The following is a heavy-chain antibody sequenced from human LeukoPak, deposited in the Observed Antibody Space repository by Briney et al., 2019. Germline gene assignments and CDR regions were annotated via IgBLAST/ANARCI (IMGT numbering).Heavy chain of an antibody. CDR2: IFYSGTT. V-gene: IGHV4-39*07. Sequence: PSETLSLTCTVSGGSISGSSYHWGWIRQPPGKGLEWIGYIFYSGTTYYNPSLKSRVTISVDTSKNQFSLRLNSVTAADTAVYYCARDLDRGAFDIWGQGTMVTVSS. CDR3: ARDLDRGAFDI. CDR1: GGSISGSSYH. J-gene: IGHJ3*02. D-gene: IGHD1-1*01.